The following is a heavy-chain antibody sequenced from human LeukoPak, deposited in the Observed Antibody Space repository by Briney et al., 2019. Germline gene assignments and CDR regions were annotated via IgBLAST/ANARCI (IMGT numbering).Heavy chain of an antibody. CDR1: GFTFSSYS. D-gene: IGHD4/OR15-4a*01. J-gene: IGHJ4*02. V-gene: IGHV3-48*01. CDR2: ISSSSSTI. Sequence: GGSLRLSCAASGFTFSSYSMNWVRQAPGKGLEWVSYISSSSSTIYYADSVKGRFTISRDNAKNSLYLQTNSLRAEDTAVYYCAREDYDFDYWGQGTLVTVSS. CDR3: AREDYDFDY.